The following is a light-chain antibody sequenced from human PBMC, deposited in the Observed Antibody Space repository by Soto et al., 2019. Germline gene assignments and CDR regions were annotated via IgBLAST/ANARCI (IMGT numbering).Light chain of an antibody. J-gene: IGLJ1*01. CDR2: EVT. Sequence: QSVLTHPASLSGSPGQSIAISCTGTSSDVGTYDYVSWYQQYPDKAPKLIIYEVTQRPSGVSNRFSGSKSGNTASLTISGLQAEDEADYYCSSHTSVNTRVFGTGTKVTVL. V-gene: IGLV2-14*01. CDR1: SSDVGTYDY. CDR3: SSHTSVNTRV.